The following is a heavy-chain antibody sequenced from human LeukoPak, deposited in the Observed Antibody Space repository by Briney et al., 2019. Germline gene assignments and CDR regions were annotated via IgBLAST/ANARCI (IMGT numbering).Heavy chain of an antibody. D-gene: IGHD3-10*01. CDR3: ARAMVRGVISTDFGY. CDR2: ISGSGGST. Sequence: GGSLRLSCAASGFTFSSYAMSWVRQAPGKGLEWVSAISGSGGSTYYADSVKGRFTISRDNSKNTLYLQMNSLRAEDTAVYYCARAMVRGVISTDFGYWGQGTLVTVSS. J-gene: IGHJ4*02. V-gene: IGHV3-23*01. CDR1: GFTFSSYA.